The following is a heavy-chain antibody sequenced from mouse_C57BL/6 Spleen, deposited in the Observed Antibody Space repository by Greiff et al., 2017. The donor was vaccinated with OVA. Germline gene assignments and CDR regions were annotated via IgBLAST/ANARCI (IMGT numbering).Heavy chain of an antibody. V-gene: IGHV1-78*01. CDR2: IYPRDGST. Sequence: VQLQESDAELVKPGASVKISCKVSGYTFTDHTIHWMKQRPEQGLEWIGYIYPRDGSTKYNEKFKGKATLTADKSSSTAYMQLNSLTSEDSAVYFCARGGLYYYGSSSFDYWGQGTTLTVSS. D-gene: IGHD1-1*01. J-gene: IGHJ2*01. CDR1: GYTFTDHT. CDR3: ARGGLYYYGSSSFDY.